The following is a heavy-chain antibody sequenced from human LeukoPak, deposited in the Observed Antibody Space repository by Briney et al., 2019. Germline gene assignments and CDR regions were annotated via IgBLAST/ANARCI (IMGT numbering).Heavy chain of an antibody. D-gene: IGHD5-12*01. J-gene: IGHJ6*03. CDR1: GFTFSSYV. Sequence: GGSLRLSCAASGFTFSSYVMHWVRQAPGKGLEWVAIISYDGSNEYYADSVKGRFTISRDNVKNSLYLQMNSVRAEDTAIYYCARDSGYNSEGWRYYYIDAWGKGTTVTVS. V-gene: IGHV3-30*04. CDR2: ISYDGSNE. CDR3: ARDSGYNSEGWRYYYIDA.